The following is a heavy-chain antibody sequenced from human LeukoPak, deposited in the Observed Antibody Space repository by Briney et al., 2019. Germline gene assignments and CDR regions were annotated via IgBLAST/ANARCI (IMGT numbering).Heavy chain of an antibody. CDR1: GGTCSSYA. V-gene: IGHV1-69*13. D-gene: IGHD4-17*01. CDR2: IIPIFGTA. Sequence: GASVKVSCKASGGTCSSYAISRVRQAPGQGLEWMGGIIPIFGTANYAQKFQGRVTITADESTSTAYMELSSLRSEDTAVYYCARARGDYVPHYFDYWGQGTLVTVSS. J-gene: IGHJ4*02. CDR3: ARARGDYVPHYFDY.